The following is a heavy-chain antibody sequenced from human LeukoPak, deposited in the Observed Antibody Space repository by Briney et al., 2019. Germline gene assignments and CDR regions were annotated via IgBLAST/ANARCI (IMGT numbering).Heavy chain of an antibody. D-gene: IGHD3-22*01. CDR1: GFTFGSYW. CDR3: AKSITMIVVVITTHAFDI. J-gene: IGHJ3*02. V-gene: IGHV3-74*01. Sequence: GGSLRLSCAASGFTFGSYWMHWVRQAPGKGLVWVSRIGTDGTDTAYADSVKGRFTISRDNSKNTLYLQMNSLRAEDTAVYYCAKSITMIVVVITTHAFDIWGQGTMVTVSS. CDR2: IGTDGTDT.